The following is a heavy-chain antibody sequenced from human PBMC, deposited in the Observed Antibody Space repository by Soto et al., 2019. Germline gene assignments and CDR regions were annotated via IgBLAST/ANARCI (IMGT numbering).Heavy chain of an antibody. CDR3: ATMAGTYPY. J-gene: IGHJ4*02. CDR1: GFAFSRFP. CDR2: IDPDGSDT. V-gene: IGHV3-74*01. D-gene: IGHD1-26*01. Sequence: SLRLSCAASGFAFSRFPMHWVRQAPGKGLVWVSRIDPDGSDTTYADSVKGRFTISRDNAKNIVYLQMCSLRAEDTALYYCATMAGTYPYWGQGTPVTSPQ.